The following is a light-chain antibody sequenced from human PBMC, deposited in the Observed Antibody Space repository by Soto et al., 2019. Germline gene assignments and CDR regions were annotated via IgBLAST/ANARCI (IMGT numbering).Light chain of an antibody. V-gene: IGKV1-12*01. CDR1: QGISSR. CDR2: AAS. Sequence: DIQMSQSPSSVSASVGDRVTITCRASQGISSRLAWYQQKPGKAPNLLIYAASSLQSGVPSRFSRSGSETDFTLTIGSLQPEDFATYYCQQSISIPLTFGGGTKVEIK. CDR3: QQSISIPLT. J-gene: IGKJ4*01.